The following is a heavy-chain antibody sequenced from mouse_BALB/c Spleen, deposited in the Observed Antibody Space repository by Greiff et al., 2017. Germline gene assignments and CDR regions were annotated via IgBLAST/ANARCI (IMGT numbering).Heavy chain of an antibody. V-gene: IGHV5-6-3*01. J-gene: IGHJ2*01. CDR1: GFTFSSYG. Sequence: EVQVVESGGGLVQPGGSLKLSCAASGFTFSSYGMSWVRQTPDKRLELVATINSNGGSTYYPDSVKGRFTISRDNAKNTLYLQMSSLKSEDTAMYYCERDDCGYGGLGYFDYWGQGTTLTVSS. D-gene: IGHD2-2*01. CDR2: INSNGGST. CDR3: ERDDCGYGGLGYFDY.